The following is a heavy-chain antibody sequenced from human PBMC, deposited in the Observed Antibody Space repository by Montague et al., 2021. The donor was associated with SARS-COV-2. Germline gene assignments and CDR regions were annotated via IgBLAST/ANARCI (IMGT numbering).Heavy chain of an antibody. V-gene: IGHV4-4*02. CDR1: GDSIRSNNW. J-gene: IGHJ5*02. D-gene: IGHD5-24*01. CDR3: ARVRWGCSATSCHLDP. CDR2: TDYSGRT. Sequence: SETLSLTCVVSGDSIRSNNWWSWARQSPVKGLGWIGETDYSGRTNYNPSLKSRVTMSVDQSKNEFSLRLTSVAAADTAVYYCARVRWGCSATSCHLDPWGRGTLVTVSS.